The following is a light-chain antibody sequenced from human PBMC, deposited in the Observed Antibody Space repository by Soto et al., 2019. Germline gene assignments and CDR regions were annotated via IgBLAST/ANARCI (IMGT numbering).Light chain of an antibody. CDR3: CSYAGSSTFYV. CDR1: SSDVGSYNL. Sequence: QSVLTQPASVSGSPGQSITISCTGTSSDVGSYNLVSWYQQYPGKAPKLLIYEATKRPSGVSNRFSGSKSGNTASLTISGLQAEDEADYYCCSYAGSSTFYVFGTATKLTVL. J-gene: IGLJ1*01. CDR2: EAT. V-gene: IGLV2-23*01.